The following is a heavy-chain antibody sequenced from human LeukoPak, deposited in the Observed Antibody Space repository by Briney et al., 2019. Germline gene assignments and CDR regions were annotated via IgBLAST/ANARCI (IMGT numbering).Heavy chain of an antibody. V-gene: IGHV4-59*01. CDR1: GGSISSYY. CDR2: IYYSGST. CDR3: ARAGDTAMVIGY. J-gene: IGHJ4*02. D-gene: IGHD5-18*01. Sequence: PSETLSLTCTVSGGSISSYYWSWIRQPPGRGLEWIGYIYYSGSTNYNPSLKSRVTISVDTSKNQFSLKLSSVTAADTAVYYCARAGDTAMVIGYWGQGTLVTVSS.